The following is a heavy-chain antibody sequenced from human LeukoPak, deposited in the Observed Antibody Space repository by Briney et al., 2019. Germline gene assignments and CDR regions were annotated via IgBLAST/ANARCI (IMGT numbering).Heavy chain of an antibody. Sequence: GGSLRLSCAASGFTFTTYWMSWVRQAPGKGLEWVANIKQDGSEKYYVDSVKGRFTISRDNAKNSLYLQMNSLRAEDTAVYYCAKSRGNSGYDYDYWGQGTLVTVSS. CDR2: IKQDGSEK. V-gene: IGHV3-7*01. CDR3: AKSRGNSGYDYDY. CDR1: GFTFTTYW. J-gene: IGHJ4*02. D-gene: IGHD5-12*01.